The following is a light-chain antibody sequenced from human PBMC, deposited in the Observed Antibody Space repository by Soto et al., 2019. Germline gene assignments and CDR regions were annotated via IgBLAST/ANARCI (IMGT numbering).Light chain of an antibody. CDR1: QSVSSSY. J-gene: IGKJ4*01. V-gene: IGKV3-20*01. CDR2: SAS. Sequence: EIVLTQSPDTLSLSPGERATLSCRASQSVSSSYLAWYQQKPGQAPRLLISSASTRATGIPDRFSGSGSGTDFTLTTISLQPEAYAVYYCQQFGSPPPLTFGGGTKVEIK. CDR3: QQFGSPPPLT.